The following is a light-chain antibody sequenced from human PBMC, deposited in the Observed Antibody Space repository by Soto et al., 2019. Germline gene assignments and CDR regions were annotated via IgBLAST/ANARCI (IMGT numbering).Light chain of an antibody. V-gene: IGKV3-20*01. CDR2: AAS. CDR1: QSVRNNY. J-gene: IGKJ1*01. Sequence: EIVLTQSPGTLSLSPGERATLSCRASQSVRNNYLAWYQQRPGQAPRLLIYAASTRATGSPDRFSGSGSGTDFTLTISSLEPEDFAVYYCQQYGTSPRTFGQGTKVDIK. CDR3: QQYGTSPRT.